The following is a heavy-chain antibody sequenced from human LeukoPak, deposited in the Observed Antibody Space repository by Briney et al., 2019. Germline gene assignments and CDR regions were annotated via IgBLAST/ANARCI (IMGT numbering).Heavy chain of an antibody. V-gene: IGHV3-23*01. J-gene: IGHJ5*02. CDR1: GFTFSSYA. CDR3: AKSPYYYDSSGQLGTKDNWFDP. D-gene: IGHD3-22*01. CDR2: ISGSCGST. Sequence: GGSVRLFCAASGFTFSSYAMIWVRQAPGKGLEGVSAISGSCGSTYYADSVKGRFTISRDNSKNTLYLQMNSLRAEDTAVYYCAKSPYYYDSSGQLGTKDNWFDPWGQGTLVTVSS.